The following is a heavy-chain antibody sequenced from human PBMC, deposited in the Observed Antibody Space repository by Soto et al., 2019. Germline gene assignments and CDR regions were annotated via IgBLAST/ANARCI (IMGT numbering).Heavy chain of an antibody. J-gene: IGHJ4*02. CDR3: ARVHSPYSDDILTGPLDY. V-gene: IGHV1-18*01. D-gene: IGHD3-9*01. CDR1: GYTFTSYG. CDR2: ISAYHGNT. Sequence: QVQLVQSGAEVKKPGASVKVSCKASGYTFTSYGISWERQAPGQGLELMGWISAYHGNTNYAQKLQGRVTMTTETSTSTASMELRSLRSDDTAVYYCARVHSPYSDDILTGPLDYGGQGTLVTVSS.